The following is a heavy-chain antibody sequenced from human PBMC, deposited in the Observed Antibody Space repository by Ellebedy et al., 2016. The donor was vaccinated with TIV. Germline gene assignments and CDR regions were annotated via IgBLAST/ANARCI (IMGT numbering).Heavy chain of an antibody. CDR3: ARAVDSGRDMDV. J-gene: IGHJ6*02. CDR1: GFTFSSYG. V-gene: IGHV3-33*08. D-gene: IGHD1-26*01. CDR2: IWYDGSNK. Sequence: GESLKISXAASGFTFSSYGMHWVRQAPGKGLEWVAIIWYDGSNKDYVDHVKGRFTISRDNSKNTLYLQMNSLRVEDTAVYYCARAVDSGRDMDVWGQGTTVTVSS.